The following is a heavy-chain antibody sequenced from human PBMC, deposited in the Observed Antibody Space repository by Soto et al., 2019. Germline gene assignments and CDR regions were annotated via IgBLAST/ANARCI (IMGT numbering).Heavy chain of an antibody. CDR2: ISSYSLKA. Sequence: ASVKVSCKASGYTFTSYGITWVRQAPGQGLEWMGWISSYSLKANNAQKFEGRVTMTTDTSTSTAYMELRSLRSDDTAVYYCARLRVYSGSYYLDYWGQGTLVTSPQ. J-gene: IGHJ4*02. CDR1: GYTFTSYG. CDR3: ARLRVYSGSYYLDY. V-gene: IGHV1-18*01. D-gene: IGHD1-26*01.